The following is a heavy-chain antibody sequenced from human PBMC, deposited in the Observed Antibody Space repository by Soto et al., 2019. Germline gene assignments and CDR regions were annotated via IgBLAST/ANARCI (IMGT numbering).Heavy chain of an antibody. Sequence: SVKVSCKASGGTFSTSTFTWVRQAPGQGLEWMGRTIPLLNVADYAQDFQGRLTITADKSTSTTYMELTSLTSKDTAVYYCARASPSGSTFSGYDAIDSWGKGTLVTVAS. CDR1: GGTFSTST. V-gene: IGHV1-69*02. J-gene: IGHJ4*02. CDR3: ARASPSGSTFSGYDAIDS. D-gene: IGHD5-12*01. CDR2: TIPLLNVA.